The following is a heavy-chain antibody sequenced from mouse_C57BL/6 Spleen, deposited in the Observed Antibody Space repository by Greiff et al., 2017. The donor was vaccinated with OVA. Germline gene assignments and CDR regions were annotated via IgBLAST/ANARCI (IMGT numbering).Heavy chain of an antibody. CDR2: IDPSDSET. J-gene: IGHJ1*03. CDR1: GYTFTSYW. V-gene: IGHV1-52*01. D-gene: IGHD1-1*01. CDR3: AREVTTVVATEYFDV. Sequence: VQLQQPGAELVRPGSSVTLSCKASGYTFTSYWMHWVKQRPIQGLEWIGNIDPSDSETHYNQKFKDKATVTVDKSSSTAYMQLSSLTSEDSAVYYCAREVTTVVATEYFDVWGTGTTVTVSS.